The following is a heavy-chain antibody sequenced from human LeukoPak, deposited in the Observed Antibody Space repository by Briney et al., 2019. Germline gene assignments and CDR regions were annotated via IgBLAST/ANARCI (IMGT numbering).Heavy chain of an antibody. CDR1: GFTFSSYG. CDR3: AKDRRIVGATNFDY. J-gene: IGHJ4*02. D-gene: IGHD1-26*01. Sequence: QPGGSLRLSCAASGFTFSSYGMHWVRRAPGKGLEWLAVISYDGSNKYYADSVKGRFTISRDNSKNTLYLQMNSLRAEDTAVYYCAKDRRIVGATNFDYWGQGTLATVSS. V-gene: IGHV3-30*18. CDR2: ISYDGSNK.